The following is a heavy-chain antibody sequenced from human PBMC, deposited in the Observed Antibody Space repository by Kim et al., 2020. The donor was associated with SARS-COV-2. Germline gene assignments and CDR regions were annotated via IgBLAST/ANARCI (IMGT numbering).Heavy chain of an antibody. Sequence: GGSLRLSCAASGFTFSSYSMNWVRQAPGKGLEWVSSISSSSSYIYYADSVKGRFTISRDNAKNSLYLQMNSLRAEDTAVYYCARDRAGVTRYLGYWGQGTLVTVSS. CDR2: ISSSSSYI. J-gene: IGHJ4*02. CDR1: GFTFSSYS. D-gene: IGHD3-10*01. V-gene: IGHV3-21*01. CDR3: ARDRAGVTRYLGY.